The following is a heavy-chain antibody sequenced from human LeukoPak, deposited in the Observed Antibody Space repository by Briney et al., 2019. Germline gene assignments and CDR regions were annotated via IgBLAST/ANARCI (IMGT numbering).Heavy chain of an antibody. CDR3: AADPSGSYGVGAFDI. V-gene: IGHV1-69*13. CDR2: IIPIFGTA. Sequence: SVKVSCKASGGTFSSYAISWVRQAPGQGLEWMGGIIPIFGTANYAQKFQGRVTITADESTSTAYMELSSLRSEDTAVYYCAADPSGSYGVGAFDIWGQGTMVTVSS. CDR1: GGTFSSYA. D-gene: IGHD1-26*01. J-gene: IGHJ3*02.